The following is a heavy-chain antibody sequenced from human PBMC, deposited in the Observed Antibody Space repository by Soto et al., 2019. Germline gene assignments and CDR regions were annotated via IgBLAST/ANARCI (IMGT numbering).Heavy chain of an antibody. D-gene: IGHD4-17*01. V-gene: IGHV1-69*06. Sequence: QLQLLQSPSEVKRPGSSVQVSCKASGGTFGTDFISWIRQAPGQGLEWLGGLNPIFKTPKYAQKFKDRVTITADISTRRADRQLTGLTFDSTGVYFCARVGGPVGYGGMADYWGQGTLVTVS. J-gene: IGHJ4*02. CDR3: ARVGGPVGYGGMADY. CDR1: GGTFGTDF. CDR2: LNPIFKTP.